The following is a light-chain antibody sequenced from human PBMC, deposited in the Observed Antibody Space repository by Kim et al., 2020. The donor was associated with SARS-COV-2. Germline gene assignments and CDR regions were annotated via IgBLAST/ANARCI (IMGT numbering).Light chain of an antibody. CDR3: QVWDSCNAV. J-gene: IGLJ3*02. Sequence: SYELTQPLSVSVALGQTARITCGGNNIGSKNVHWYQQKPGQAPVLVIYRDSNRPSGIPERFSGSNSGNTATLTISRAQAGDEADYYCQVWDSCNAVFGGG. CDR1: NIGSKN. CDR2: RDS. V-gene: IGLV3-9*01.